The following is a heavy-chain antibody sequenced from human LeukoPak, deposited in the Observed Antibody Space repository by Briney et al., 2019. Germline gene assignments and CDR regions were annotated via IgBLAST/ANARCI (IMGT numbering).Heavy chain of an antibody. CDR2: ISYDGSNK. Sequence: QPGRSLRLSCAASRFTFSSYGMHWVRQAPGKGLEWVAVISYDGSNKYYADSVKGRFTISRDNSKNTLYLQMNSLRAEDTAVYYCARGGYYFDSSGNYFFDFWGQGTLVTVSS. V-gene: IGHV3-30*03. D-gene: IGHD3-22*01. J-gene: IGHJ4*02. CDR1: RFTFSSYG. CDR3: ARGGYYFDSSGNYFFDF.